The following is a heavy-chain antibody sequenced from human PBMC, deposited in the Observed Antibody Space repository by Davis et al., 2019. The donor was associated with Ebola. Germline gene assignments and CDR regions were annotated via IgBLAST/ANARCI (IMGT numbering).Heavy chain of an antibody. CDR1: GFTFDDYG. D-gene: IGHD3-9*01. CDR2: ISGSGGST. V-gene: IGHV3-23*01. J-gene: IGHJ4*02. CDR3: AGNYDILTGTPFDY. Sequence: PGGSLRLSCAASGFTFDDYGMHWVRQAPGKGLEWVSVISGSGGSTYYADSVKGRFTISRDNSKNTLYLQMNSLRAEDTAVYYCAGNYDILTGTPFDYWGQGTLVTVSS.